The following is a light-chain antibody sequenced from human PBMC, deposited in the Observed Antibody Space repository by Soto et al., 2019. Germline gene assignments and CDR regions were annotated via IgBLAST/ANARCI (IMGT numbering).Light chain of an antibody. CDR1: SSDVGGFNF. CDR2: DVS. V-gene: IGLV2-11*01. CDR3: CSYAGSYTFGYV. J-gene: IGLJ1*01. Sequence: QSALTQPRSVSGSPGQSVTISCTGTSSDVGGFNFVSWYQQHPGKAPKVMIYDVSKRPSGVPDRFSGSKSGNTASLTISGLQAEDEADYYCCSYAGSYTFGYVFGTGTKLTVL.